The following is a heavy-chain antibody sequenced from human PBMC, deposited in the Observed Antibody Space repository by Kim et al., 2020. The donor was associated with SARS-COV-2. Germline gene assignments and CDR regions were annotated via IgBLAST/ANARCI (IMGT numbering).Heavy chain of an antibody. D-gene: IGHD5-18*01. CDR2: IYYSGST. Sequence: SETLSLTCTVSGCSISSSSYYWGWIRQPPGKGLEWIGSIYYSGSTYYNPSLKSRVTISVDTSKNQFSLKLSSVTAADTAVYYCARLVGLIQLRYFDYWG. CDR3: ARLVGLIQLRYFDY. V-gene: IGHV4-39*01. CDR1: GCSISSSSYY. J-gene: IGHJ4*01.